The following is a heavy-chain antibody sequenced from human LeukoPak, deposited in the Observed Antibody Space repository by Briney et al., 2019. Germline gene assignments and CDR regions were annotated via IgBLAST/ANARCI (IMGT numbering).Heavy chain of an antibody. CDR3: ARFGGRAAKDDRLDF. V-gene: IGHV1-8*03. CDR1: GYIFTTYD. D-gene: IGHD3-16*01. J-gene: IGHJ4*02. CDR2: MNPNTGNT. Sequence: ASVKVSCKASGYIFTTYDINWVRQATGQGLEWMAWMNPNTGNTGFAQKFQGRVTVSRNTDIATAYMELNSLRSEDTAVYYCARFGGRAAKDDRLDFWGQGTLVTVSS.